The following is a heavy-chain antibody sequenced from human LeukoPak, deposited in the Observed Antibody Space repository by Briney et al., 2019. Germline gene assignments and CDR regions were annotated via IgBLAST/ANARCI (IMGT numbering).Heavy chain of an antibody. CDR3: ARGPGYSGYESIYYYYYMDV. D-gene: IGHD5-12*01. V-gene: IGHV1-69*06. Sequence: ASVKVSCKASGGTFSKYPINWVRQAPGQGLEWMGGIIPIFDTANYAQKFQGRVTITADKSTSTTYMDLSSLRSEDTAVYYCARGPGYSGYESIYYYYYMDVWGKGTTVTVSS. J-gene: IGHJ6*03. CDR2: IIPIFDTA. CDR1: GGTFSKYP.